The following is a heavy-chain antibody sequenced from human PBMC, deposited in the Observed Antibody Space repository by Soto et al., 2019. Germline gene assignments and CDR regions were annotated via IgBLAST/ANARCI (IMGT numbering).Heavy chain of an antibody. D-gene: IGHD3-3*01. CDR1: VVSISSSSYY. CDR2: IYYSGST. Sequence: SETLSLTCTVSVVSISSSSYYCGWIRQPPGKGLEWIGSIYYSGSTYYNPSLKSRVTISVDTSKNQFSLKLSSVTAADTAVYYCARRRTLRFSDYGMHVWGQATTVTVSS. CDR3: ARRRTLRFSDYGMHV. V-gene: IGHV4-39*01. J-gene: IGHJ6*02.